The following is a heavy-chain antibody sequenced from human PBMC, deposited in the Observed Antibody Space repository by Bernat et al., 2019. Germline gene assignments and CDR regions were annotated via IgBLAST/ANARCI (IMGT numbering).Heavy chain of an antibody. CDR1: GGTISSGDYY. Sequence: QVQLQESGPGLVKPSQTLSLTCTVSGGTISSGDYYWSWIRQPPGKGLEWIGYIYYSGSTYYNPSLKSRVTISVDMSKNQFSLKLSAVTAAETAVYYCARGDDSSGYYAAIDYWGQGILVTVSS. CDR3: ARGDDSSGYYAAIDY. J-gene: IGHJ4*02. CDR2: IYYSGST. V-gene: IGHV4-30-4*01. D-gene: IGHD3-22*01.